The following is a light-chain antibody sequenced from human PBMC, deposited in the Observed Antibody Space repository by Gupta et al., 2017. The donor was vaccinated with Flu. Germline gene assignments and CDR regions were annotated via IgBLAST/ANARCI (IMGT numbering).Light chain of an antibody. CDR2: WAS. Sequence: GERATINCKSSRSVLYSSNNKNYLAWYQQKPGQPPKLLIYWASTRESGVPDRFSGSGSGTDFTPTISSLQAEDVAVYYCQKYYDTASWTFGQGTKVEIK. V-gene: IGKV4-1*01. J-gene: IGKJ1*01. CDR1: RSVLYSSNNKNY. CDR3: QKYYDTASWT.